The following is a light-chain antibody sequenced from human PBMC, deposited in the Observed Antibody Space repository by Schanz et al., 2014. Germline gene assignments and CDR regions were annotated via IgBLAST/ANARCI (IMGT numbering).Light chain of an antibody. J-gene: IGLJ2*01. CDR1: SGHSSYA. CDR3: QTWGTGIPV. Sequence: LGASVKLTCTLSSGHSSYAIAWHQQQPDKGPRYLMKLNSDGSHSKGDGIPDRFSGSSSGAERYLTISSLQSEDEADYYCQTWGTGIPVFGGGTKLTVL. V-gene: IGLV4-69*01. CDR2: LNSDGSH.